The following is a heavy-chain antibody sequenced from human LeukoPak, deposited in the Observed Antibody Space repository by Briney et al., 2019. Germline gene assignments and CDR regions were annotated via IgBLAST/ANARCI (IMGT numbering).Heavy chain of an antibody. CDR1: GFTFSSYE. D-gene: IGHD1-1*01. Sequence: GGSLRLSCAASGFTFSSYEMNWVRQAPGKGLEWVSYISSSGSTTYYADSVKGRFTISRDNSKNTLYLLMNNLRGEDTAVYYCARTGNPATGDYWGQGTLVTVSS. V-gene: IGHV3-48*03. J-gene: IGHJ4*02. CDR2: ISSSGSTT. CDR3: ARTGNPATGDY.